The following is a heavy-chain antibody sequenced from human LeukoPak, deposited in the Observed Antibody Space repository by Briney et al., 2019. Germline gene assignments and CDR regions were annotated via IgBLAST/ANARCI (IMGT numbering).Heavy chain of an antibody. D-gene: IGHD1-26*01. V-gene: IGHV3-23*01. CDR2: ISGSGEST. J-gene: IGHJ6*02. CDR3: AKYRTGPPYGLDV. CDR1: GFTFSSYA. Sequence: GGSLRLSCAASGFTFSSYAMSWVRQAPGKGLEWVSAISGSGESTYYADSVKGRFTFSRDNSKNTLYLQMNRLRAEDTATYYCAKYRTGPPYGLDVWGQGTTVTVSS.